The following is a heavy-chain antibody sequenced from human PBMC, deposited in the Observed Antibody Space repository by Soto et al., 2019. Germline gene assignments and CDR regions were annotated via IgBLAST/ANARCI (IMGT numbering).Heavy chain of an antibody. CDR1: GFIFSDYY. D-gene: IGHD1-1*01. Sequence: VGSLRLSCAASGFIFSDYYMSWVRQTPGKGLEWVSYISTRSTYTNYADSVKGRFTISRDNTKNSLYLQMDSLRVEDTAVYYCARDLAWKRGKVGRYYYGMDVWGQGTTVTVSS. J-gene: IGHJ6*02. V-gene: IGHV3-11*06. CDR2: ISTRSTYT. CDR3: ARDLAWKRGKVGRYYYGMDV.